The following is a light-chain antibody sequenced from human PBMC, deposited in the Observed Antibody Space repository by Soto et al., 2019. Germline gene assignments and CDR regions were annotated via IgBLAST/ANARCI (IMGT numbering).Light chain of an antibody. J-gene: IGKJ4*01. CDR1: QSVSNN. V-gene: IGKV3-15*01. CDR3: QQYNQWPLT. CDR2: IAS. Sequence: EIVMTQSPATLSVSPGERATLSCRASQSVSNNLAWYQQKPGQAPRLLIYIASTRATGLPARFSGSRSGTELTLTIRSLQSEDFAGYYCQQYNQWPLTFGGGTKLEIK.